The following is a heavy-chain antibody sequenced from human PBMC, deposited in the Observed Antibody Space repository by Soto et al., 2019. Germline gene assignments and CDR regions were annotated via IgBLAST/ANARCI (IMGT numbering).Heavy chain of an antibody. CDR2: SSGYNGET. D-gene: IGHD6-13*01. CDR3: ARGGSSWSAEYYQH. V-gene: IGHV1-18*01. CDR1: GYTFSNYG. J-gene: IGHJ1*01. Sequence: QVQLVQSGAEVKKPGASVKVSCKASGYTFSNYGINWVRQAPRQGPEWMGWSSGYNGETKYSQSLHGRATMTTDTSTSTAYMELRSLRSDDTAVYYCARGGSSWSAEYYQHWGQGTLVIVSS.